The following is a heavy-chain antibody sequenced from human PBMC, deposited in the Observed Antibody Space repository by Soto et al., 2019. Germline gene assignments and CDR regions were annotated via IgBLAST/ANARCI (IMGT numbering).Heavy chain of an antibody. Sequence: ASVKVSCKASGYTFTSYGISWVRQAPGQGLEWMGWISAYNGNTNYAQKFQGRVTMTTDTSTSTAYMELRSLRSDDTAVYYCARGIFWGGFGGSNWVGPWGQGTLVTVSS. CDR3: ARGIFWGGFGGSNWVGP. CDR2: ISAYNGNT. D-gene: IGHD3-10*01. V-gene: IGHV1-18*01. CDR1: GYTFTSYG. J-gene: IGHJ5*02.